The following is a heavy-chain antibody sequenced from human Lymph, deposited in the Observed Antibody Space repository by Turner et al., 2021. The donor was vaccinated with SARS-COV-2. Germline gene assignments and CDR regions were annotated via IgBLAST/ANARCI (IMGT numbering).Heavy chain of an antibody. Sequence: QVQLQQWGAGLLQPSETLSLTCAVYGGSFSGYYWSWIRQPPGKGLEWIGEINHSGSTNYNPSLKSRVTISVDTSKNQFSLKLSSETAADTAVYYCARGGVDTAMVRYYYYGMDVWGQGTTVTVSS. J-gene: IGHJ6*02. CDR3: ARGGVDTAMVRYYYYGMDV. CDR2: INHSGST. D-gene: IGHD5-18*01. V-gene: IGHV4-34*01. CDR1: GGSFSGYY.